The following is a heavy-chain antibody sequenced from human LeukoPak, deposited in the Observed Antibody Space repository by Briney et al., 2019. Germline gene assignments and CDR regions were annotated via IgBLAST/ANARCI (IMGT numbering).Heavy chain of an antibody. CDR3: ARARTGYYTRYYFDY. CDR2: INHSGST. J-gene: IGHJ4*02. V-gene: IGHV4-34*01. CDR1: GRSFSGYY. Sequence: SETLSLTCAVYGRSFSGYYWSWIRQPPGKGLEWIGEINHSGSTNYNPSLKSRVTISVDTSKNQFSLKLSSVTAADTAVYYCARARTGYYTRYYFDYWGQGTLVTVSS. D-gene: IGHD3/OR15-3a*01.